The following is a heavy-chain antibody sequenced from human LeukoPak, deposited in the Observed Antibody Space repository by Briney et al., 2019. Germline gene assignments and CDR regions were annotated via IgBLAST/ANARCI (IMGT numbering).Heavy chain of an antibody. CDR2: IYSAGST. Sequence: GGSLRLSCAASGLTVSSNYMSWVRQAPGKGLEWVSVIYSAGSTYYADSVKDRFTISRDSSKNTVYLQMNSLRAEDTAVYYCARDLGYSSGWSGFDPWGQGTLVTVSS. CDR1: GLTVSSNY. V-gene: IGHV3-66*01. CDR3: ARDLGYSSGWSGFDP. D-gene: IGHD6-19*01. J-gene: IGHJ5*02.